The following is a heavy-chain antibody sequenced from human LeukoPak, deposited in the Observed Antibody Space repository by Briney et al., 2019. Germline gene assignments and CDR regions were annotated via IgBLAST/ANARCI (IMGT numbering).Heavy chain of an antibody. D-gene: IGHD3-16*02. CDR1: GFTFNSYS. CDR2: ISSSSSYI. V-gene: IGHV3-21*01. Sequence: GGSLRLSCAASGFTFNSYSMNWVRQAPGKGLGWVSSISSSSSYIYYADSVKGRFTISRDNSKNTLYLQMNSLRAEDTAVYYCARGGVIVQWGFDYWGQGTLVTVSS. CDR3: ARGGVIVQWGFDY. J-gene: IGHJ4*02.